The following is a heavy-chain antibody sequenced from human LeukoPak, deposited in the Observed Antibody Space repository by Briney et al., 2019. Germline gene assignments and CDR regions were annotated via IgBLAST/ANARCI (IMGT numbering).Heavy chain of an antibody. CDR3: ASATEMAKVFSFDY. D-gene: IGHD2-8*01. Sequence: PSETLSLTCTLSGGPISNYYWNWIRQPPGKGLEWIGYIYDGGSTNYNPSLKSRVTISVDTSKNQFSLKVSSVTAADTGVYYCASATEMAKVFSFDYWGHGTLVTVSS. V-gene: IGHV4-59*08. CDR1: GGPISNYY. CDR2: IYDGGST. J-gene: IGHJ4*01.